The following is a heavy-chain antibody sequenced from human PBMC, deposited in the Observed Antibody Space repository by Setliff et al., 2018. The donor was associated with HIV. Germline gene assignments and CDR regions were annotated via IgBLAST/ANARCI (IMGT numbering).Heavy chain of an antibody. D-gene: IGHD3-9*01. CDR1: GGSFNTFY. J-gene: IGHJ2*01. Sequence: SETLSLTCAVSGGSFNTFYWSWIRQPAGEGLEWQPAGEGLEWLGRIYTSGSTNYNPSLKSRVTMSIDTSKNQVSLRLTSGTAADTAIYYCAREGAGIQVRYFDWPWDPWTLDFDIWGRGTLVTVSS. CDR3: AREGAGIQVRYFDWPWDPWTLDFDI. V-gene: IGHV4-4*07. CDR2: IYTSGST.